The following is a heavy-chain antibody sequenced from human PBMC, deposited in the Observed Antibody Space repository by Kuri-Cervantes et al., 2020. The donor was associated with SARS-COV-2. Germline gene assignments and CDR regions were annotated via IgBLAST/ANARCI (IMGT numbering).Heavy chain of an antibody. CDR1: GGSVSGYY. D-gene: IGHD3-3*01. CDR2: IHYSGST. Sequence: GSLRLSCTVSGGSVSGYYWTWMRQPPGKGLEWIGNIHYSGSTNYNTSLDSRVTISVDTSKNQFSLKLSSVTAADTAVYYCARLAIFGVVTDWDYYFDYWGQGILVTVSS. CDR3: ARLAIFGVVTDWDYYFDY. V-gene: IGHV4-59*08. J-gene: IGHJ4*02.